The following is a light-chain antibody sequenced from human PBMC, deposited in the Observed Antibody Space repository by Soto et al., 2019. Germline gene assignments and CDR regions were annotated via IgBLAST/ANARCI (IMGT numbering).Light chain of an antibody. CDR3: QQYYTWPVT. CDR2: YAS. V-gene: IGKV3-15*01. Sequence: IVMKQSPATLSVSPGERVTISCRASQSVTNTLAWYQHKPGQAPRLLISYASRGATGIPSRFSGSGSGTDFTLTINSLQSEDFAVYYCQQYYTWPVTFGGGTKVDIK. J-gene: IGKJ4*01. CDR1: QSVTNT.